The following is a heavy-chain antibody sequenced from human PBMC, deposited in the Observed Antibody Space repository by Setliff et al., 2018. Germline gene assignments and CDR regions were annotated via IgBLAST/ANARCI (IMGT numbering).Heavy chain of an antibody. CDR2: IIPILGIA. Sequence: SVKVSCQASGGTFSSYAISWVRQAPGQGLEWMGGIIPILGIANYAQKFQGRVTITADESTSTAYMELSSLRSEDTAVYYCARSKRLWFGELSDDYYYYYGMDVWGQGTTVTVSS. V-gene: IGHV1-69*10. J-gene: IGHJ6*02. CDR1: GGTFSSYA. D-gene: IGHD3-10*01. CDR3: ARSKRLWFGELSDDYYYYYGMDV.